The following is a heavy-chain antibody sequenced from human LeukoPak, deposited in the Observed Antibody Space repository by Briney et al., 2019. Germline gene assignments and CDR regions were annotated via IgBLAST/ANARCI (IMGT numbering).Heavy chain of an antibody. D-gene: IGHD6-13*01. Sequence: GGSLRLSCAASGFTFSSYSMTWVRQAPGKGLEWVSSFPSRSRSIYYADSVKGRLTISRDNAKESLYLQMNSLRAEDTAIYYCARENSGIAATDIIAYWGQGTLVTASS. CDR2: FPSRSRSI. J-gene: IGHJ4*02. CDR1: GFTFSSYS. CDR3: ARENSGIAATDIIAY. V-gene: IGHV3-21*01.